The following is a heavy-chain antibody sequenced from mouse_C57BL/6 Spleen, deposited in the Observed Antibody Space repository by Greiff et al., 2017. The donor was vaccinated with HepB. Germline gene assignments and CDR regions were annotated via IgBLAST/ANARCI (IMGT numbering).Heavy chain of an antibody. CDR3: ARKRGNYDYDWYFDV. CDR2: IYPRSGNT. J-gene: IGHJ1*03. CDR1: GYTFTSYG. Sequence: VQLQQSGAELARPGASVKLSCKASGYTFTSYGISWVKQRTGQGLEWIGEIYPRSGNTYYNEKFKGKATLTADKSSSTAYMELRSLTSEDSAVYFCARKRGNYDYDWYFDVWGTGTTVTVSS. D-gene: IGHD2-4*01. V-gene: IGHV1-81*01.